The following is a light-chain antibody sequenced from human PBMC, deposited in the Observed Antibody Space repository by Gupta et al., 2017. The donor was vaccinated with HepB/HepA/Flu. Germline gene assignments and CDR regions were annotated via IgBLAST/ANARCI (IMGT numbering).Light chain of an antibody. J-gene: IGKJ1*01. V-gene: IGKV2-28*01. CDR3: MQAIQTQWT. CDR2: LGS. Sequence: DMVMTQSQLSLLVTPGEPASIPYRSSQSLLHSNGYNYLDWYLQKPGQSPQLLIYLGSNRASGVPDRFSGSGSGTDFTLKISRVEAEDVGVYYCMQAIQTQWTFGQGTKVEIK. CDR1: QSLLHSNGYNY.